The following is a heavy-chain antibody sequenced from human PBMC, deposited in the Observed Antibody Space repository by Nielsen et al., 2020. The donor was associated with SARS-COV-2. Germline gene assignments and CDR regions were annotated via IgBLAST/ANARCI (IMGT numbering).Heavy chain of an antibody. J-gene: IGHJ4*02. V-gene: IGHV1-69*04. CDR1: GGTFSSYA. CDR2: IIPILGIA. Sequence: SVKVSCKASGGTFSSYAISWVRQAPGQGLEWMGRIIPILGIANYAQKFQGRVTITADKSTSTAYMELSSLRSEDTAVYYCARERIVATITSRDFDYWGQGTLVTVSS. CDR3: ARERIVATITSRDFDY. D-gene: IGHD5-12*01.